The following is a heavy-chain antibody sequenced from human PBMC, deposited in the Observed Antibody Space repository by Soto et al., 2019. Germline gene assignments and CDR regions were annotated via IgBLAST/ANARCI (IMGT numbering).Heavy chain of an antibody. Sequence: QVQLQESGPGLVRPSETLSLTCTVSGGSVSGTGSYYWSWFRQPPGKGLEWIGYVSYSGSTNYNPTLESRVTISVDTSKNQFSLKLTSVTAADTAVYYCARDTYNYGSDWFDPWGQGTLVTVSS. CDR3: ARDTYNYGSDWFDP. D-gene: IGHD3-10*01. V-gene: IGHV4-61*01. CDR1: GGSVSGTGSYY. CDR2: VSYSGST. J-gene: IGHJ5*02.